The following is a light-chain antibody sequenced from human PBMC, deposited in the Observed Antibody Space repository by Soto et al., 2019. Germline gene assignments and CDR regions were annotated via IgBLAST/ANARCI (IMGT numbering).Light chain of an antibody. Sequence: DIQLTQSPSFLSASVGDRVTITCRASQGISSSLAWYQQKPGKAPMLLIYAASTLQTGVPSRFSGSGSGTEFTLTVSSLQPEDFATYYCEQLSSYPPVTFGQGTRLEIK. CDR1: QGISSS. J-gene: IGKJ5*01. CDR3: EQLSSYPPVT. CDR2: AAS. V-gene: IGKV1-9*01.